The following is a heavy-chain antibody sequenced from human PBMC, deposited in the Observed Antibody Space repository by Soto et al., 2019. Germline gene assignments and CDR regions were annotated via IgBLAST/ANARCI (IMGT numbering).Heavy chain of an antibody. D-gene: IGHD6-19*01. CDR2: IYYSGST. J-gene: IGHJ3*02. Sequence: QVQLQESGPGLVKPSQTLSLTCTVSGGSISSGGYYWSRIRQHPGKGLEWIGYIYYSGSTYYNPSLKSRVTISVDTSKNQFSLKLSSVTAADTAVYYCARTQLFSSGWWRAFDIWGQGTMVTVSS. CDR3: ARTQLFSSGWWRAFDI. CDR1: GGSISSGGYY. V-gene: IGHV4-31*03.